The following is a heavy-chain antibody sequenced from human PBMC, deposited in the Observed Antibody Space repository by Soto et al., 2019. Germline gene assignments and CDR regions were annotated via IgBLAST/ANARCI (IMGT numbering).Heavy chain of an antibody. V-gene: IGHV3-23*01. CDR3: AKSTRDYDSSGYYYVT. J-gene: IGHJ5*02. D-gene: IGHD3-22*01. CDR1: GFTFSSYA. Sequence: GGSLRLSCAASGFTFSSYAMSWVRQAPGKGLEWVSAISGSGGSTYYADSVKGRFTISRDNSKNTLYLQMNSLRAEDTAVYYCAKSTRDYDSSGYYYVTWGQGTLVTVSS. CDR2: ISGSGGST.